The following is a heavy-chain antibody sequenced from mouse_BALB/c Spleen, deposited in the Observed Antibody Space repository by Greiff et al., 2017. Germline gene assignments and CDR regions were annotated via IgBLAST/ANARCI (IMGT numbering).Heavy chain of an antibody. CDR2: ISSGGGST. Sequence: VQLKESGGGLVKPGGSLKLSCAASGFAFSSYDMSWVRQTPEKRLEWVAYISSGGGSTYYPDTVKGRFTISRDNAKNTLYLQMSSLKSEDTAMYYCARQLRRWFAYWGQGTLVTVSA. D-gene: IGHD2-12*01. CDR1: GFAFSSYD. V-gene: IGHV5-12-1*01. CDR3: ARQLRRWFAY. J-gene: IGHJ3*01.